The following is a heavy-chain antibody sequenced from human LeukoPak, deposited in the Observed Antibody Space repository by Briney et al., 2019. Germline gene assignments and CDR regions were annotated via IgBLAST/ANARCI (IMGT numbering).Heavy chain of an antibody. V-gene: IGHV3-33*01. Sequence: GGSLRLSCAASGFTFSSYGMHWVRQAPGKGLEWVAVIWYDGSNKYYADSVKGRFTISRDNSKNTLYLQMNSLRAEDTAVYYCARGSGYTYGTYFDPWGQGTLVTVSP. CDR1: GFTFSSYG. J-gene: IGHJ5*02. CDR2: IWYDGSNK. CDR3: ARGSGYTYGTYFDP. D-gene: IGHD5-18*01.